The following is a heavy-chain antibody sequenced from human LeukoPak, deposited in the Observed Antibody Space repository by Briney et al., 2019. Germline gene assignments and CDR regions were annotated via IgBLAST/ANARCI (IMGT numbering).Heavy chain of an antibody. Sequence: PGGSLRLSCAASGFTFSSYAMHWVRQAPGKGLEWVAVISYDGSNKYYADSVKGRFTISRDNSKNTLYLQMNSLRAEDTAVYYCAKDYLLRYFDWDDAFDIWGQGTMVTVSS. V-gene: IGHV3-30*04. D-gene: IGHD3-9*01. CDR1: GFTFSSYA. J-gene: IGHJ3*02. CDR2: ISYDGSNK. CDR3: AKDYLLRYFDWDDAFDI.